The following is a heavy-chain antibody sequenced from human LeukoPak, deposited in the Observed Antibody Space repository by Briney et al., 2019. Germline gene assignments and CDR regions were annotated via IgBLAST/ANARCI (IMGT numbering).Heavy chain of an antibody. CDR1: GFTFINYA. J-gene: IGHJ4*02. Sequence: GRSLRLSCAASGFTFINYAMHWARQAPGKGLEWVAFISHDRSNSCHADSVKGRFTISRDNSKNTLYLQMNSLTDEDTAVYYCARDLSGSYMSDYWGQGTLVTVSS. CDR2: ISHDRSNS. D-gene: IGHD3-10*01. CDR3: ARDLSGSYMSDY. V-gene: IGHV3-30-3*01.